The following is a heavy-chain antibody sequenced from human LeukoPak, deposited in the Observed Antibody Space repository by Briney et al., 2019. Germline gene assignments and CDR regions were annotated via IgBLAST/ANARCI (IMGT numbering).Heavy chain of an antibody. J-gene: IGHJ4*02. D-gene: IGHD1-26*01. Sequence: GASVKVSCKISGYTFIHYYLHWARKAPGQGLEWMGWINPNSGGAFYSRDFQGRFSMSRDTSTSTVYMELRGLTSGDTAFYYCARVKGNGSQLRGTLDNWGQGTLVTVSS. CDR3: ARVKGNGSQLRGTLDN. CDR2: INPNSGGA. CDR1: GYTFIHYY. V-gene: IGHV1-2*02.